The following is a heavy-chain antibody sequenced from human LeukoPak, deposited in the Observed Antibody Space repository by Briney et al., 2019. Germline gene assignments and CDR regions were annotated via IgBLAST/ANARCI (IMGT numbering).Heavy chain of an antibody. D-gene: IGHD5-18*01. Sequence: SGGSLRLSCAASGFTFSSYAMSWVRQAPGKGLEWGSAISGSGGSTYYADSVKGRFTISRDNSKNTLYLQMNSLRAEDTAVYYCAITPGYSYGLYYFDSWGQGTLVTVSS. CDR3: AITPGYSYGLYYFDS. CDR1: GFTFSSYA. CDR2: ISGSGGST. J-gene: IGHJ4*02. V-gene: IGHV3-23*01.